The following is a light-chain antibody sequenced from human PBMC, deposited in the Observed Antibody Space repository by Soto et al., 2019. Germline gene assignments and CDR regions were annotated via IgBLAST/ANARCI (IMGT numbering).Light chain of an antibody. J-gene: IGKJ1*01. Sequence: EIVMTQSPATLSVSPGERATLSCRASQSVSSNLAWYQQKPGQAPRLLIYGASTRATGIPARFSGSGSGTEFTLTISSLQSEDFEVYYCQQYNNWPPRTFGQGTKVEI. CDR3: QQYNNWPPRT. CDR1: QSVSSN. CDR2: GAS. V-gene: IGKV3-15*01.